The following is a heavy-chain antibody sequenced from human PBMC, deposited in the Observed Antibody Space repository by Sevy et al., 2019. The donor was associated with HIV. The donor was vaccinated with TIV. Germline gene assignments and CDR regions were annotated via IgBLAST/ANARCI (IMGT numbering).Heavy chain of an antibody. CDR2: IFSSGST. V-gene: IGHV3-66*02. CDR3: VSLFLSYRSGWSYFDY. CDR1: GFTVNDKY. D-gene: IGHD6-19*01. J-gene: IGHJ4*02. Sequence: GGSLRLSCAISGFTVNDKYIIWVRQAPGKGLEWVSVIFSSGSTYYADSAKGRFTISRDNSKNTLYLQMNRLRAEDTAVYYCVSLFLSYRSGWSYFDYWGQGTLVTVSS.